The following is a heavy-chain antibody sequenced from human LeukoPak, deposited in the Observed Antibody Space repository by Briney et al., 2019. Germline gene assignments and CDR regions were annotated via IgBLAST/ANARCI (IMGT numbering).Heavy chain of an antibody. Sequence: GGSLRLSCAASGFTVSTNYMSWVRQAPGNGLEWVSVMYSGGSTYYADSVKGRFTFSRDNSKNTLSLQMNSLRAEDTAVYYCVRGSSFGEGFDYWGQGTLVTVSS. CDR3: VRGSSFGEGFDY. CDR2: MYSGGST. J-gene: IGHJ4*02. V-gene: IGHV3-53*01. D-gene: IGHD2-21*01. CDR1: GFTVSTNY.